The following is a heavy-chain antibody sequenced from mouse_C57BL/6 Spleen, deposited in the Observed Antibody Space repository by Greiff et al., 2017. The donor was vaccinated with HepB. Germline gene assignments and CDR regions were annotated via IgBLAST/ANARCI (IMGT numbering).Heavy chain of an antibody. CDR3: AREAVGAPSYFGY. V-gene: IGHV5-4*01. J-gene: IGHJ2*01. CDR2: LSDGGSYT. Sequence: EVKLMESGGGLVKPGGSLKLSCAASGFTFSSYAMSWVRQTPEKRLEWVATLSDGGSYTYYPDNVKGRFTISRDNAKNNLYLQRSHLKSEDTAMYYCAREAVGAPSYFGYWGQGTTLTVSS. CDR1: GFTFSSYA. D-gene: IGHD1-1*01.